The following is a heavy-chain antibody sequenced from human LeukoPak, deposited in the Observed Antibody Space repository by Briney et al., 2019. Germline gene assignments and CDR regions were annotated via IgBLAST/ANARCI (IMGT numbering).Heavy chain of an antibody. Sequence: KTGGSLRLSCAASGFTFSSYAMHWVRQAPGKGLEWVAVISYDGSNKYYADSVKGRFTISRDNSKNTLYLQMNSLRAEDTAVYYCARDPYGDYAPHFDYWGQGTLVTVSS. CDR2: ISYDGSNK. J-gene: IGHJ4*02. CDR1: GFTFSSYA. V-gene: IGHV3-30-3*01. CDR3: ARDPYGDYAPHFDY. D-gene: IGHD4-17*01.